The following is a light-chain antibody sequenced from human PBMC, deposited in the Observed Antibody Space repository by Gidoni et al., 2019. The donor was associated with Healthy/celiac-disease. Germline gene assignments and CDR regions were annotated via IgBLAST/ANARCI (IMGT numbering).Light chain of an antibody. J-gene: IGLJ1*01. V-gene: IGLV2-14*01. CDR1: SSDVGGYHY. CDR2: EVS. CDR3: SSYTSSSTLV. Sequence: QSALTQPASVSGSPGQSITISCTGTSSDVGGYHYVSWYQQHPGKAPKLMLYEVSNRPSGVSNRFSGSKSGNTASLTISGLQAEDEADYYCSSYTSSSTLVFGTGTKVTVL.